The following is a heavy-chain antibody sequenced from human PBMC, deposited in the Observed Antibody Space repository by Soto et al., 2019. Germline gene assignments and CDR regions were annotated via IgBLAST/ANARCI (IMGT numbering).Heavy chain of an antibody. J-gene: IGHJ6*02. V-gene: IGHV5-10-1*01. CDR3: ARQGSNGAYYYYGMDV. Sequence: PGESLKISCKGSGYSFAGYWITWVRQKPGKGLEWMGRIDPSDSQTYYSPSFRGHVTISATKSNSTAYLQWSSLKASDTAMYYCARQGSNGAYYYYGMDVWGQGTTVTVSS. D-gene: IGHD3-16*01. CDR1: GYSFAGYW. CDR2: IDPSDSQT.